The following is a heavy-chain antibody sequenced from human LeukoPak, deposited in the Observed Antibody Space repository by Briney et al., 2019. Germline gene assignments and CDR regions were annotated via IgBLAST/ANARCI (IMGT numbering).Heavy chain of an antibody. D-gene: IGHD3-3*01. CDR3: AGNDFWSGYRDY. CDR2: INHSGST. CDR1: GGSFSGYY. V-gene: IGHV4-34*01. Sequence: SETLSLTCAVCGGSFSGYYWSWIRQPPGKGLECVGEINHSGSTNYNPSLKSRVTISVDTSNNQFSLELSSVTAADTAVYYCAGNDFWSGYRDYWGQGTLVTVSS. J-gene: IGHJ4*02.